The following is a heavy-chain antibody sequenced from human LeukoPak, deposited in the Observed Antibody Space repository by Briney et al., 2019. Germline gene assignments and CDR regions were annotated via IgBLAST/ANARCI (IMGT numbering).Heavy chain of an antibody. V-gene: IGHV4-39*07. D-gene: IGHD3-22*01. CDR2: IYYSGST. CDR3: AKAPEGYNDSSGHYSTPFDY. J-gene: IGHJ4*02. Sequence: PSETLSLTCTVSGGSISSSSYYWGWIRQPPGKGLEWIGSIYYSGSTYYNPSLRSRVTISVDTSKYQFSLKLSSVTAADTAVYYCAKAPEGYNDSSGHYSTPFDYWGQGTLVTVSS. CDR1: GGSISSSSYY.